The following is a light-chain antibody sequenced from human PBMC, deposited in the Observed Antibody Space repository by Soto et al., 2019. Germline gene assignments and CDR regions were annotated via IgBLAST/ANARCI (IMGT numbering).Light chain of an antibody. CDR3: CSFVNSDPLGV. Sequence: QSALSQPRSVSGSPGQSVTISCTGSKSDVGTYNYVSWYQQHPGKAPKLIISDVNKRPSGVPDRFSGSKSGNTASLTISGLQVGDGADYYCCSFVNSDPLGVFGGGTKLPVL. CDR2: DVN. CDR1: KSDVGTYNY. V-gene: IGLV2-11*01. J-gene: IGLJ3*02.